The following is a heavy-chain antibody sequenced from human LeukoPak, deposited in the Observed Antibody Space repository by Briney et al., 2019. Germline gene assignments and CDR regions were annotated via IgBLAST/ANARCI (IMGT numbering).Heavy chain of an antibody. CDR3: ASFRDYYDSSGYLFDY. Sequence: GGSLRLSCAASGFTFSSYSMNWVRQAPGKGLEWVSYISSSSSTIYYADSVKGRFTISRDNAKNSLYLQMNSLRAEDTAVYYCASFRDYYDSSGYLFDYWGQGTLVTVSS. J-gene: IGHJ4*02. V-gene: IGHV3-48*01. CDR1: GFTFSSYS. CDR2: ISSSSSTI. D-gene: IGHD3-22*01.